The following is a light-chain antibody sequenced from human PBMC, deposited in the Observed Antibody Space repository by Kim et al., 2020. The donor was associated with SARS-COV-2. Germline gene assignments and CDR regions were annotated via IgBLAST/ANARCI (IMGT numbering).Light chain of an antibody. CDR3: QQTSTIPIT. V-gene: IGKV1-39*01. J-gene: IGKJ5*01. Sequence: DIQMTQSPSSLSASVGDRVTITCRASQSIKNYLNWYQQRPGKAPKLLIYAASSLQSGVPSRFSGSASGTDFTLTISSLQPEDFATYYCQQTSTIPITFGPGTRLEIK. CDR2: AAS. CDR1: QSIKNY.